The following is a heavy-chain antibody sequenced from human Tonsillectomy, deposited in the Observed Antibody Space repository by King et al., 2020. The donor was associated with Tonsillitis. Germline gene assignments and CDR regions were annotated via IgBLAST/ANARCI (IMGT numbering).Heavy chain of an antibody. Sequence: VQLVESGAEVRKPGSSVKVSCKASGGTFSSYAISWVRQAPGQGLEWMGGLIPIFGTPNYAQKFQGRVTITADESTSTAYMELRSLRSEDTAVYYCARNPDYYDTSGYFDYWGQGTLVTVSS. V-gene: IGHV1-69*01. CDR1: GGTFSSYA. CDR2: LIPIFGTP. J-gene: IGHJ4*02. CDR3: ARNPDYYDTSGYFDY. D-gene: IGHD3-22*01.